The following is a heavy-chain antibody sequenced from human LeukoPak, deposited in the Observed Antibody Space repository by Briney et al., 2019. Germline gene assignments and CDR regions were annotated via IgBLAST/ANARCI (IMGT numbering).Heavy chain of an antibody. V-gene: IGHV3-23*01. CDR2: ISGSGGST. CDR3: AKLRVPGAFDI. CDR1: GXXXXSYA. J-gene: IGHJ3*02. Sequence: PGGSLRLSCAASGXXXXSYAXSWVRQAPXXXXEWVSAISGSGGSTYYADSVKGRFTISRDNSKNTLYLQMNSLRAEDTAVYYCAKLRVPGAFDIWGQGTMVTVSS.